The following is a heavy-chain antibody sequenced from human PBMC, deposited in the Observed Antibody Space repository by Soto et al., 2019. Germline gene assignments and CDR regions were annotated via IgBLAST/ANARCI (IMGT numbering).Heavy chain of an antibody. CDR3: ARGVTVFGLVSRFWFDP. D-gene: IGHD3-3*01. Sequence: PSETLSSPGTVSGGSISSGDYSWSWVRQSPGKGLEWIGHIYNSGITYYNPSLKSRVVISIDTSRNQFSLRLNSLTAADRAVYFCARGVTVFGLVSRFWFDPWGQGTEVTVSS. V-gene: IGHV4-30-4*01. CDR1: GGSISSGDYS. CDR2: IYNSGIT. J-gene: IGHJ5*02.